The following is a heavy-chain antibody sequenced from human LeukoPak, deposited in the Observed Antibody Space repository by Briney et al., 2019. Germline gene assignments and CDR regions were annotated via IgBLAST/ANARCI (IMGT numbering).Heavy chain of an antibody. CDR3: ARTYYYDTRGKND. CDR2: VKHRGST. CDR1: GVSITNTKW. Sequence: SGTLSLTCAVSGVSITNTKWWSWVRQPPGKGLGWIGGVKHRGSTNFNPSLKSRVTRSVDKSKNQLSLKLTSVTAADTAVYYCARTYYYDTRGKNDWGQGTLVTVSS. D-gene: IGHD3-22*01. J-gene: IGHJ4*02. V-gene: IGHV4-4*02.